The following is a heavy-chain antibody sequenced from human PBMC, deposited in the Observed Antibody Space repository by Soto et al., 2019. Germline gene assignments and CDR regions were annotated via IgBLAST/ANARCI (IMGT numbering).Heavy chain of an antibody. V-gene: IGHV1-69*13. CDR2: IIPIFGTA. Sequence: VASVKVSCKASGGTFSSYAISWVRQAPGQGLEWMGGIIPIFGTANYAQKFQGRVTITADESTSTAYMELSSLRSEDTAVYYCARGPLFSCSGGSCYPFDYWGQGTLVTVSS. CDR3: ARGPLFSCSGGSCYPFDY. D-gene: IGHD2-15*01. J-gene: IGHJ4*02. CDR1: GGTFSSYA.